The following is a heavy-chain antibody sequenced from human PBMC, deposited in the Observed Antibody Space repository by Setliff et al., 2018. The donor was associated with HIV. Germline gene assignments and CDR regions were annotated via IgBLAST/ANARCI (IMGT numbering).Heavy chain of an antibody. Sequence: ASVKVSCKVSGSTLTELSMHWVRQAPGKGLEWMGSFDPEDGETIYAQKFQGRFTISRDNAKNSLYLQMNSLRAEDTAVYYCARVKSITMIVVVIVDAFDIWGQGTMVTVSS. V-gene: IGHV1-24*01. D-gene: IGHD3-22*01. J-gene: IGHJ3*02. CDR1: GSTLTELS. CDR3: ARVKSITMIVVVIVDAFDI. CDR2: FDPEDGET.